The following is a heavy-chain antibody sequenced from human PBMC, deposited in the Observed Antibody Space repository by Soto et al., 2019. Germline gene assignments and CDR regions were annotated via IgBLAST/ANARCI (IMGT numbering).Heavy chain of an antibody. CDR3: ARHYSADPFDY. V-gene: IGHV4-59*08. CDR2: ISYSGNP. Sequence: SETLSLTCTVSGASISSYYWSWIRQPPGKGLEWIGHISYSGNPDYNPSLSSRVTISVDTSKNQFSLQLTSVTAADTAVYYCARHYSADPFDYWGQGTLVTVSS. J-gene: IGHJ4*02. CDR1: GASISSYY. D-gene: IGHD2-21*01.